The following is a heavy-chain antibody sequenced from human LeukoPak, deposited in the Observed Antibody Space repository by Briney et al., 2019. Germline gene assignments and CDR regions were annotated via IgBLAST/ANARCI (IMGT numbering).Heavy chain of an antibody. Sequence: ASVKVSCKASGYTFTGYHMHWVRHAPGQGLEWMGWINPNSGGTNYAQKFQGRVTMTRDASISTAYMELSRLRSDDTAVYYCARHSSSYLDYWGQGGQGTLVTVSS. CDR1: GYTFTGYH. CDR3: ARHSSSYLDYWGQ. CDR2: INPNSGGT. V-gene: IGHV1-2*02. D-gene: IGHD6-13*01. J-gene: IGHJ4*02.